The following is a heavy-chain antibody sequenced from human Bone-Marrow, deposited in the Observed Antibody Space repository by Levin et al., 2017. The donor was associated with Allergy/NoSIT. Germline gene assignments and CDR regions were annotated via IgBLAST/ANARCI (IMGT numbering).Heavy chain of an antibody. D-gene: IGHD6-13*01. Sequence: LTGGSLRLSCAASGFTFSSYGMHWVRQAPGKGLEWVAVIWYDGSNKYYADSVKGRFTISRDNSKNTLYLQMNSLRAEDTAVYYCARDLDSSSWYYFDYWGQGTLVTVSS. CDR1: GFTFSSYG. CDR3: ARDLDSSSWYYFDY. CDR2: IWYDGSNK. V-gene: IGHV3-33*01. J-gene: IGHJ4*02.